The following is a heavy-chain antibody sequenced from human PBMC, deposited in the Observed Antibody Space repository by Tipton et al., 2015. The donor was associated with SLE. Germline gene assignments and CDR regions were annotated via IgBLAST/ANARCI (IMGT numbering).Heavy chain of an antibody. CDR2: IYYSGST. Sequence: TLSLTCTVSGASISSYYWSWIRQPPGKGLEWIGYIYYSGSTIHNPSLKSRVTMSVDTSKDQFSLKLSSVTAADTAVYYCARDCGGSDAFDIWGQGTMVTVSS. CDR3: ARDCGGSDAFDI. D-gene: IGHD2-21*01. V-gene: IGHV4-59*12. CDR1: GASISSYY. J-gene: IGHJ3*02.